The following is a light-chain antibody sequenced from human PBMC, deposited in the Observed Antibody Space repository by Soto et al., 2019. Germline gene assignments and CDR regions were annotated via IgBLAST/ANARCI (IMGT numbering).Light chain of an antibody. CDR3: GTWDGSLSVGV. Sequence: QAVVTQPPSVSAAPGQKVTISCSGSSSNIGNNYVSWYQQLPGTAPKLLIYENNKRPSGIPDRFSGSKSGTSATLGITGLQTGDEADYYCGTWDGSLSVGVFGGGTKLTVL. V-gene: IGLV1-51*02. CDR2: ENN. CDR1: SSNIGNNY. J-gene: IGLJ2*01.